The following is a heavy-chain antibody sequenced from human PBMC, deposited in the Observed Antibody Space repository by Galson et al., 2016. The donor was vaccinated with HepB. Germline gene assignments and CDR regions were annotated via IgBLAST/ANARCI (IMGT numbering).Heavy chain of an antibody. J-gene: IGHJ6*04. CDR2: ISRSGDST. Sequence: LRLSCAASGFTFSGYGMHWVRQAPGKGLEVVSSISRSGDSTDYADPVKGRFTISRDNSKNTLSLQMNSLTADDTATYYCVQGSTAPAVWGKGTTVTVSS. CDR3: VQGSTAPAV. D-gene: IGHD1-26*01. CDR1: GFTFSGYG. V-gene: IGHV3-23*01.